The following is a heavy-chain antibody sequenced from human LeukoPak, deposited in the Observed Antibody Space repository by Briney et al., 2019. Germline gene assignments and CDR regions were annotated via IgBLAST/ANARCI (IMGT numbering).Heavy chain of an antibody. CDR2: ISDSGSAT. CDR1: GFIFSSYW. Sequence: GGSLRLSCAASGFIFSSYWMHWVRQAPGKGLEWVSDISDSGSATYYADSVKGRFTISRDNSKNTLYLQMNSLRAEDTAVYYCARIKTEGAITFGGVIVTVGAFDIWGQGTMVTVSS. D-gene: IGHD3-16*02. CDR3: ARIKTEGAITFGGVIVTVGAFDI. V-gene: IGHV3-23*01. J-gene: IGHJ3*02.